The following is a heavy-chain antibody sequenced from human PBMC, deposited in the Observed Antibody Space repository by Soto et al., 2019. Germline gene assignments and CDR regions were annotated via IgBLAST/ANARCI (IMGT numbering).Heavy chain of an antibody. Sequence: GGSLSLSCAASGFTFSSYAMHWVRQAPGKGLEWVAVISYDGSNKYYADSVKGRFTISRDNSKNTLYLQMNSLRAEDTAVYYCAREEMANDIKFDYWGQGTLVTVSS. CDR1: GFTFSSYA. V-gene: IGHV3-30-3*01. D-gene: IGHD1-1*01. J-gene: IGHJ4*02. CDR2: ISYDGSNK. CDR3: AREEMANDIKFDY.